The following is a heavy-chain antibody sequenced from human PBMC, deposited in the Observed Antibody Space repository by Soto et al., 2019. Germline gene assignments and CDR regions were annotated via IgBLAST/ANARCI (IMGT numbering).Heavy chain of an antibody. CDR1: GFTFSTYW. CDR2: IKEDGSDK. J-gene: IGHJ4*01. D-gene: IGHD5-18*01. Sequence: GGSLRLSCTVSGFTFSTYWMSWVRQAPGKGLEWVANIKEDGSDKYYVDSVKGRFTISRDNAKNSLFLQMNSLRAEDTAVYYCARGGYGHGGLFQYWGQVTLVTVSS. V-gene: IGHV3-7*05. CDR3: ARGGYGHGGLFQY.